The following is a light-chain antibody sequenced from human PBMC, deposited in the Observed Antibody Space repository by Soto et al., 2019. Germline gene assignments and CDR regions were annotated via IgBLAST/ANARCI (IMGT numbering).Light chain of an antibody. J-gene: IGKJ5*01. CDR3: HQRNK. Sequence: EIVMTQSPATLSLSPGERATLSCRASQSLTTDLAWYQQKPGQPPRLLIYGASTRATDFPARFSGSGSGADFTLTISSLEPEDFAVYFCHQRNKFGQGTRRRL. V-gene: IGKV3-15*01. CDR2: GAS. CDR1: QSLTTD.